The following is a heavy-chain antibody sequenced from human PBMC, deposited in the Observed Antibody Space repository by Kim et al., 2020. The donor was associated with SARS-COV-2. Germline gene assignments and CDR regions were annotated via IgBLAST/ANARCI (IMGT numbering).Heavy chain of an antibody. Sequence: GSTNDNPSLKSRVTISVDPSKNQFSLKLTSVTAADTAVYYCARDVGYFDLWGRGTLVTVSS. D-gene: IGHD2-15*01. J-gene: IGHJ2*01. V-gene: IGHV4-59*01. CDR2: GST. CDR3: ARDVGYFDL.